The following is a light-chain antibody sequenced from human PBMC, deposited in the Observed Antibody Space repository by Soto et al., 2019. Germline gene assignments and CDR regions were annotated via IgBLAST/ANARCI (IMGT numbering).Light chain of an antibody. CDR3: QAYDYSLTAFV. CDR2: GVR. Sequence: QSALTQPTSVSGSPGQSITISCTGNSNDIGSYDYVSWYQQHPGKAPRLLIHGVRNRPSGVPERFSGSKSGTSASLAITGLQAEDEADYYCQAYDYSLTAFVFGGGTKLTVL. CDR1: SNDIGSYDY. V-gene: IGLV2-14*01. J-gene: IGLJ3*02.